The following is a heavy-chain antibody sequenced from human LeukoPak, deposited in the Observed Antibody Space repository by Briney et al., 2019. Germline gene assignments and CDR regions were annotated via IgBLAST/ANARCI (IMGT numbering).Heavy chain of an antibody. CDR2: ISSSSSTI. CDR3: ARERSTMVRGVITREYYFDF. D-gene: IGHD3-10*01. Sequence: GGSLRLSCAASGFTFSSYSMNWVRQAPGKGLEWVSYISSSSSTIYYADSVKGRFTISRDNAKNSLYLQMNSLRAEDTAVYYCARERSTMVRGVITREYYFDFWGQGTLVTVSS. CDR1: GFTFSSYS. V-gene: IGHV3-48*01. J-gene: IGHJ4*02.